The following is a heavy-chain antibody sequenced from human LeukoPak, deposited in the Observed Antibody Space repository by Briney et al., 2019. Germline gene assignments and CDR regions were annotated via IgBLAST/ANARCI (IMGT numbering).Heavy chain of an antibody. CDR2: IYHSGST. Sequence: KPSETLSLTCTVSGYSISSGYYWGWIRQPPGKGLEWIGSIYHSGSTYYNPSLKSRVAISVDTSKNQFSLKLSSVTAADTAVYYCARDPLGVAARTQTWGQGTLVTVSS. CDR1: GYSISSGYY. V-gene: IGHV4-38-2*02. CDR3: ARDPLGVAARTQT. D-gene: IGHD6-6*01. J-gene: IGHJ5*02.